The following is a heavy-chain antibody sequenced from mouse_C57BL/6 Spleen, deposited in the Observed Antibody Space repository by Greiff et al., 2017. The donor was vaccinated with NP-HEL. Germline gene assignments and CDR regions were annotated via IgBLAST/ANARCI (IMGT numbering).Heavy chain of an antibody. CDR2: INPGSGGT. CDR3: ARDGYDGFAY. J-gene: IGHJ3*01. V-gene: IGHV1-54*01. CDR1: GYAFTNYL. Sequence: QVQLQQSGAELVRPGTSVKVSCKASGYAFTNYLIEWVKQRPGQGLEWIGVINPGSGGTNYNEKFKGKATLTADKSSSTAYMQLSSLTSEDSAVYFGARDGYDGFAYWGQGTLVTVSA. D-gene: IGHD2-2*01.